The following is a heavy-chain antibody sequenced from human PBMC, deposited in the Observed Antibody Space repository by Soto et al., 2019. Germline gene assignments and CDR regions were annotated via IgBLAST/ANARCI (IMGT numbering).Heavy chain of an antibody. V-gene: IGHV4-30-4*01. J-gene: IGHJ6*02. CDR2: IYFSGST. CDR3: ARGELALLNYGMDV. CDR1: GGSISSGDYY. Sequence: PLETLSVTCTVSGGSISSGDYYWSWMRQPPGKGLEWIGYIYFSGSTYYNPSLKSRVTISVDTSKTQFSLKVSSVTAADTTVYYCARGELALLNYGMDVWGQGTTVTVSS. D-gene: IGHD3-9*01.